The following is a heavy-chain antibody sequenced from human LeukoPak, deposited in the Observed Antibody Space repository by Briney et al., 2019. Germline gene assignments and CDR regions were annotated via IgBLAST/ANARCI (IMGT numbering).Heavy chain of an antibody. CDR1: GFTFTGHS. D-gene: IGHD1-26*01. CDR3: ARERQMGATSFDY. CDR2: VGTDEKTV. Sequence: PGGSLRLSCVASGFTFTGHSMHWVRQAPGKGLEWVGVVGTDEKTVFYADSRQGRFTISRDNSKNTLYLQMNSPRDEDTAVYYCARERQMGATSFDYWGQGSLVTVSS. J-gene: IGHJ4*02. V-gene: IGHV3-30*04.